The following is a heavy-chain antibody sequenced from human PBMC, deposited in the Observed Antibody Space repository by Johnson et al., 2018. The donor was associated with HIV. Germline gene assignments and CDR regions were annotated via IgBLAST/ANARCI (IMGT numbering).Heavy chain of an antibody. V-gene: IGHV3-9*01. CDR2: ISWNSDNI. CDR3: AGEVFTNGFDV. D-gene: IGHD3-16*01. Sequence: VQLVESGGGVVQPGRSLRLSCAPSGFTFDDYAMHWVRQAPGKGLEWVSGISWNSDNIAYADSVRGRFTISRDTSKNKLFLQMKFITVEDTAMYYCAGEVFTNGFDVWG. J-gene: IGHJ3*01. CDR1: GFTFDDYA.